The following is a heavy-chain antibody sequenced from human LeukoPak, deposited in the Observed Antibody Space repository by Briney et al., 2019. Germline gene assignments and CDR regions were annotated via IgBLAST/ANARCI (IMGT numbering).Heavy chain of an antibody. V-gene: IGHV4-59*08. Sequence: SETLSLTCTVSSGSISSYYWNWIRQPPGKKLDRLGYIYYSGSTNYNPSLKSRVTISVDTSKNQFSLKLSSVTAADTAVYYCARVGWSTVTTIFDYWGQGTLVTVSS. CDR1: SGSISSYY. J-gene: IGHJ4*02. CDR3: ARVGWSTVTTIFDY. CDR2: IYYSGST. D-gene: IGHD4-17*01.